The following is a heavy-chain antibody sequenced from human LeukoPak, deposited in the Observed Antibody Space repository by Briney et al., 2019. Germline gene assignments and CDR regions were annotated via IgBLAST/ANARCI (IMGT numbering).Heavy chain of an antibody. J-gene: IGHJ3*02. CDR2: IWYVGSNK. Sequence: PGRSLRLSCAASGFTFSSYGMHWVRQAPGKGLEWVAVIWYVGSNKYYADSVKGRFTISRDNSKNTLYLQMNSLRAEDTAVYYCARTIAVAVDAFDIWGQGTMVTVSS. CDR3: ARTIAVAVDAFDI. V-gene: IGHV3-33*01. CDR1: GFTFSSYG. D-gene: IGHD6-19*01.